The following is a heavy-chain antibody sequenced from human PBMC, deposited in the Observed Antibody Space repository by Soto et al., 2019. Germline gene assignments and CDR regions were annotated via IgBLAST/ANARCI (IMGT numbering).Heavy chain of an antibody. Sequence: GGSLRLSCAASGFTFSSYAMSWVRQAPGKGLEWVSAISGSGGSTYYADSVKGRFTISRDNSKNTLYLQMNSLRAEDTAVYYCAKAGYSSSWYFYRDAFDIWGQGTMVTVSS. CDR1: GFTFSSYA. CDR2: ISGSGGST. J-gene: IGHJ3*02. D-gene: IGHD6-13*01. V-gene: IGHV3-23*01. CDR3: AKAGYSSSWYFYRDAFDI.